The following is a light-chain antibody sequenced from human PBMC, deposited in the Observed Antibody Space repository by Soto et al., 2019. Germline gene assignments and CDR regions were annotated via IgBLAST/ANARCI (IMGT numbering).Light chain of an antibody. V-gene: IGKV3-20*01. J-gene: IGKJ1*01. CDR3: QHYNSYSEA. CDR1: ESLTGSH. Sequence: PGERATLSCRASESLTGSHLAWYQQKPGQAPRLLMFGASSRATGIPDRFSGSGSGTEFTLTISSLQPDDFATYYCQHYNSYSEAFGQGTKV. CDR2: GAS.